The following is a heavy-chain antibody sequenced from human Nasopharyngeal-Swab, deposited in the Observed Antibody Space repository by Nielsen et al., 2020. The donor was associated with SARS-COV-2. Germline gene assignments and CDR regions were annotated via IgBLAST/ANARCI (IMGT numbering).Heavy chain of an antibody. J-gene: IGHJ4*02. D-gene: IGHD6-13*01. CDR2: IYYSGTT. Sequence: WIRQPPGKGLEWIGCIYYSGTTNYNPSLKSRVTISVDTSKNQFSLKLSSVTAADTAVYYCARKVGPWGYSTSWGQGTLVTVSS. CDR3: ARKVGPWGYSTS. V-gene: IGHV4-59*01.